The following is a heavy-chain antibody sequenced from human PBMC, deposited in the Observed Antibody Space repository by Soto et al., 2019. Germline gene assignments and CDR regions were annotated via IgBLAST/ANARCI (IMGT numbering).Heavy chain of an antibody. CDR1: GDTFTTYW. V-gene: IGHV5-51*01. Sequence: GESLKISCNGAGDTFTTYWIGWMRQLPGKGLEWMGIIYPDDSDTKYSPSFQGHVTISADKSINTAYLQWSSLKASDTAMYYCARSGPGSYDRSKYYHYGMDVWGQGTTVTVSS. CDR2: IYPDDSDT. CDR3: ARSGPGSYDRSKYYHYGMDV. D-gene: IGHD3-10*01. J-gene: IGHJ6*02.